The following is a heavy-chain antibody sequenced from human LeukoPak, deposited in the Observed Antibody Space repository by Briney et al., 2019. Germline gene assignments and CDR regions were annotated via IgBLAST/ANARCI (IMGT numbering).Heavy chain of an antibody. CDR3: ARGSSVYDY. D-gene: IGHD3-10*01. CDR2: INAYNGNP. J-gene: IGHJ4*02. CDR1: GYTFTSYG. Sequence: ASVKLSCKASGYTFTSYGITWVRQSPGHGLEWMGWINAYNGNPHYAQKLQGRVTMTTDPSTGTAYMELWSLRSDDTAVYYCARGSSVYDYWGQGTLVTVSS. V-gene: IGHV1-18*01.